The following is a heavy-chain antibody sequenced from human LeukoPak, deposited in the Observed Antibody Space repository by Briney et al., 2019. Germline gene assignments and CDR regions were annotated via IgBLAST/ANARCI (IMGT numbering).Heavy chain of an antibody. D-gene: IGHD6-13*01. Sequence: GGSLRLSCAASGFTFSTYGMNWVRQAPGKGLEWVSSISSSSSYIYYADSVKGRFTISRDNAKNSLYLQMNSLRAEDTAVYYCARAAAGTRLTFDYWGQGTLVTVSS. CDR3: ARAAAGTRLTFDY. CDR1: GFTFSTYG. V-gene: IGHV3-21*01. J-gene: IGHJ4*02. CDR2: ISSSSSYI.